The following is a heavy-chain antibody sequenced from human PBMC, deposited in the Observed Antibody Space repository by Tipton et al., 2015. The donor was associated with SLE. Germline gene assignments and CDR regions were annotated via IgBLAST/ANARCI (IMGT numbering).Heavy chain of an antibody. D-gene: IGHD2-15*01. Sequence: SLRLSCAPSGFIFSNYVMSWVRQAPGKGLEWVSVIYSGDVSTYYTDSVKGRFTVSRDNSKNTLYLQMNSLRVEDAAVYYCAKDHDSPRQTVVVGGATPGENWFDPWGQGTLVTVSS. CDR3: AKDHDSPRQTVVVGGATPGENWFDP. J-gene: IGHJ5*02. CDR1: GFIFSNYV. V-gene: IGHV3-23*03. CDR2: IYSGDVST.